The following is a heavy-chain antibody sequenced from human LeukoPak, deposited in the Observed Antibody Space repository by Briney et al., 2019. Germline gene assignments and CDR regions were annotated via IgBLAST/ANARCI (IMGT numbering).Heavy chain of an antibody. CDR3: AKDRGHGEIGDY. V-gene: IGHV3-30*18. J-gene: IGHJ4*02. Sequence: PGGSLRLSCAASEFTFSTYSMHWVRQAPGKGLEWVAVLSDDGTNKYCIDSVKGRFTISRDNSKNTLYLQMSSLRAEDTAVYYCAKDRGHGEIGDYWGQGTLVTVSS. CDR2: LSDDGTNK. D-gene: IGHD3-16*01. CDR1: EFTFSTYS.